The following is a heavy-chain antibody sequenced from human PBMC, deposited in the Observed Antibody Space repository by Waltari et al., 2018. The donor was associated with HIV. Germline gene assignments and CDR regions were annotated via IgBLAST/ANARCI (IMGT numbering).Heavy chain of an antibody. CDR1: GGSISSSSYY. Sequence: QLQLQESGPGLVKPSETLSLTCTVSGGSISSSSYYWGWIRQPPGKGLEWIGSIYYSGSTYYNPSLKSRVTISVDTSKNQFSLKLSSVTAADTAVYYCARERGPGRRYFQHWGQGTLVTVSS. J-gene: IGHJ1*01. D-gene: IGHD1-26*01. CDR3: ARERGPGRRYFQH. V-gene: IGHV4-39*07. CDR2: IYYSGST.